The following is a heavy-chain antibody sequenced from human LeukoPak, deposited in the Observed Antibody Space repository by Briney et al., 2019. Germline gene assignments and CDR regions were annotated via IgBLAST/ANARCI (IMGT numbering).Heavy chain of an antibody. CDR3: TTSPQWLEN. CDR1: GFSFSHAW. CDR2: IQSETDGGTT. D-gene: IGHD6-19*01. J-gene: IGHJ4*02. V-gene: IGHV3-15*01. Sequence: PGGSPRLSCAASGFSFSHAWMTWVRQAPGKGLEWIGRIQSETDGGTTDYAAPVKGRFTISRDDSKNMLYLQMNSLKNEDTAVYYCTTSPQWLENWGQGTLVTVSP.